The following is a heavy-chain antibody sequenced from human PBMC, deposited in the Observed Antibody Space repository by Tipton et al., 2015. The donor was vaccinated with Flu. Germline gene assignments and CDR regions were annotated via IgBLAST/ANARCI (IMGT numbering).Heavy chain of an antibody. CDR2: IYHSGST. Sequence: TLSLTCAVSGYSISSGYYWGWVRPPPGKGLEWIGTIYHSGSTYYNPSLKSRLTMSVDTSKNQSSLQLSSVTAADTAVYYCARHTGDAVRGVIDYWGQGTLVTVSS. CDR3: ARHTGDAVRGVIDY. J-gene: IGHJ4*02. V-gene: IGHV4-38-2*01. D-gene: IGHD3-10*02. CDR1: GYSISSGYY.